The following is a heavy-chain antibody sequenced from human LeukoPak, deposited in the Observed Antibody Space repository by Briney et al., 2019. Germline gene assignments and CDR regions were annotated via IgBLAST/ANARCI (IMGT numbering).Heavy chain of an antibody. Sequence: GSLRLSCAASGFTFSSYAMHWVRQAPGKGLEYVSAISTNGDSTYYSNSVEGRFTISRDNSKNTLYLQMGSLRAEDMAVYYCARDLGYDNSGYYYFDYWGQGTLVTVST. CDR1: GFTFSSYA. J-gene: IGHJ4*02. D-gene: IGHD3-22*01. V-gene: IGHV3-64*01. CDR2: ISTNGDST. CDR3: ARDLGYDNSGYYYFDY.